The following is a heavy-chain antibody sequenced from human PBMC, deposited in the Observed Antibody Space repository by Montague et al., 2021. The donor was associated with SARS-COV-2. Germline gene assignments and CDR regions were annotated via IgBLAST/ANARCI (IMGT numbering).Heavy chain of an antibody. J-gene: IGHJ4*02. CDR3: ARLHCSSTSCYYLFFAETSHFDY. CDR2: IYYSGST. Sequence: SETLSLTCTVSGGSISSSSYYWGWIRQPPGKGLEWIGSIYYSGSTYYNPSLKSRVTISVDTSKNQFSLKLSSATAADTAVYYCARLHCSSTSCYYLFFAETSHFDYWGQGTLVTVSS. V-gene: IGHV4-39*01. CDR1: GGSISSSSYY. D-gene: IGHD2-2*01.